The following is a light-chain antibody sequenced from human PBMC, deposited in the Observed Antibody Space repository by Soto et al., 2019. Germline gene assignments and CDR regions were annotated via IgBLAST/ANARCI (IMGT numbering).Light chain of an antibody. CDR1: SSNIGNHY. J-gene: IGLJ1*01. CDR2: RNN. V-gene: IGLV1-47*01. CDR3: AAWDDSLSGYV. Sequence: QLVLTQPPSASETPGQRVTISCSGSSSNIGNHYVYWYQHLPGTAPKLLIYRNNQRPSGVPDRFSGSHSGTSGSLAISGLRSEDEADYYCAAWDDSLSGYVFGTGTKVTVL.